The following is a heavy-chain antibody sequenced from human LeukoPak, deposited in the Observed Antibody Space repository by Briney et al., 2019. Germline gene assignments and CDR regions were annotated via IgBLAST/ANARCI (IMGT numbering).Heavy chain of an antibody. CDR1: GGSISSGSYY. D-gene: IGHD5-24*01. CDR3: ARADGYFPFDY. Sequence: PSQTLSLTCTVSGGSISSGSYYWSWIRQPAGKGLEWIGRIYTSGSTNYNPSLKSRVTISVDTSKNQFSLKLSSVTAADTAVYYCARADGYFPFDYWGQGTLVTVSS. V-gene: IGHV4-61*02. J-gene: IGHJ4*02. CDR2: IYTSGST.